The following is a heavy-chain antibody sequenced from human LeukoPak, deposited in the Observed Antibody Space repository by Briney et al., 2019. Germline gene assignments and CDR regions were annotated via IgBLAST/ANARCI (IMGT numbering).Heavy chain of an antibody. CDR3: ARDGAVSGTSDWYFDL. CDR2: IKPTGGST. Sequence: ASVKVSCKASGYTFSSYYMHWVRQAPGQELEWMGMIKPTGGSTSYAQRFQGRVTMTRDTSTSTVYMELSSLTSEDTAVYYCARDGAVSGTSDWYFDLWGHGTLVTVSS. CDR1: GYTFSSYY. J-gene: IGHJ2*01. D-gene: IGHD3-10*01. V-gene: IGHV1-46*01.